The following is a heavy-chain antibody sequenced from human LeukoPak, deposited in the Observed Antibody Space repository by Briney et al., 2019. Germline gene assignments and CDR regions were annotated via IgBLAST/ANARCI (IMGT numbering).Heavy chain of an antibody. D-gene: IGHD5-18*01. V-gene: IGHV1-69*01. CDR2: IIPIFGTA. Sequence: SVKVSCKASGGTFRSYAISWVRQAPGRGLEWMGGIIPIFGTANYAQKFQGRVTITADESTSTAYMELSSLRSEDTAVYYCARDQGYRYGYGDFDYWGQGTLVTVSS. J-gene: IGHJ4*02. CDR1: GGTFRSYA. CDR3: ARDQGYRYGYGDFDY.